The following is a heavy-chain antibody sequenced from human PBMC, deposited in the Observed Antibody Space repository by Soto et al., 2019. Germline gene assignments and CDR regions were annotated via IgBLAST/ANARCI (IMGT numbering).Heavy chain of an antibody. D-gene: IGHD2-15*01. Sequence: EVQLVESGGGLVKPGGSLRLSCAASGFILSTYTMNWVRQAPGKGLEWVSSISSGSTYIYYADSVKGRFTISRDNAKNSLYLQMNSLRVEDTAVYYCARDRCSGGSCYRTYAFDIWGQGTLVTVSS. V-gene: IGHV3-21*06. CDR3: ARDRCSGGSCYRTYAFDI. CDR1: GFILSTYT. CDR2: ISSGSTYI. J-gene: IGHJ3*02.